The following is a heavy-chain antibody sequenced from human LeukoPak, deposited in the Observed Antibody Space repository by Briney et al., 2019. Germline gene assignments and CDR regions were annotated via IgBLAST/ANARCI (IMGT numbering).Heavy chain of an antibody. V-gene: IGHV4-39*07. CDR1: GGSISSSSYY. CDR3: ARVEKYTSSGPTDP. D-gene: IGHD6-13*01. CDR2: IYYSGST. J-gene: IGHJ5*02. Sequence: SETLSLTCTVSGGSISSSSYYWGRFRRPPWMGLEWIGSIYYSGSTYYNPSLKSRVTISVDTSKNQFSLKLSSVTAADTAVYYCARVEKYTSSGPTDPWGQGTLVTVSS.